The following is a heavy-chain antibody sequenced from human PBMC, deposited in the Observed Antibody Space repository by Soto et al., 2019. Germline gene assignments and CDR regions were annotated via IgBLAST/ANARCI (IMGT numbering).Heavy chain of an antibody. CDR3: AKDSGYQLPDNYFYYGLDV. CDR1: GFTFTSHA. CDR2: ISYDEIDK. J-gene: IGHJ6*02. V-gene: IGHV3-30*18. D-gene: IGHD2-2*01. Sequence: GGSLRLSCAASGFTFTSHAMHWVRQTPGKWLGWVAAISYDEIDKKYASSVKGRFTVSRDNVKNTLSLQMNSLRPEDTAVYYCAKDSGYQLPDNYFYYGLDVWGQGXTVTVYS.